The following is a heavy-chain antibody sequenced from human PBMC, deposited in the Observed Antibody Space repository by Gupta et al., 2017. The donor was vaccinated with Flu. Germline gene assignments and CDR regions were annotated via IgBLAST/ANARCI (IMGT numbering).Heavy chain of an antibody. D-gene: IGHD3-10*01. CDR2: IKSKTDGGTT. J-gene: IGHJ3*02. CDR1: GFTFSNAW. Sequence: EVQLVESGGGLVKPGGSLRLSCAASGFTFSNAWMSWVRQAPGKGLEWVGRIKSKTDGGTTDYAAPVKGRFTISRDYAKNTLYLQMNSLKTEDTAVYYCTTDLTASPKLLWVGEGLSSQAFDIWGQGTMVTVSS. CDR3: TTDLTASPKLLWVGEGLSSQAFDI. V-gene: IGHV3-15*01.